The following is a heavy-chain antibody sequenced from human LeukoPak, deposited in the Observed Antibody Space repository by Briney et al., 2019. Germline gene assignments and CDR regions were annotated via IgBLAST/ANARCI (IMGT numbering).Heavy chain of an antibody. V-gene: IGHV1-69*13. CDR2: IIPIFGTA. D-gene: IGHD6-19*01. J-gene: IGHJ4*02. CDR1: GGTFSSYA. Sequence: GASVKVSCKASGGTFSSYAISWVRQAPGQGLEWMGGIIPIFGTANYAQKFQGRVTITADGSTSTAYMELSSLRSEDTAVYYCATLRIAVAGTGKYYFDYWGQGTLVTVSS. CDR3: ATLRIAVAGTGKYYFDY.